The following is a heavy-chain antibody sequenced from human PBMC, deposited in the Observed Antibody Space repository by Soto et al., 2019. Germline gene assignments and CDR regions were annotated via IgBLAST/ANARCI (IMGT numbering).Heavy chain of an antibody. V-gene: IGHV4-4*02. CDR2: IYYSGST. J-gene: IGHJ5*02. D-gene: IGHD1-26*01. CDR1: GGSISSSNW. CDR3: ARDRSPNWFDP. Sequence: PSETLSLTCAVSGGSISSSNWWSWVRQPPGKGLEWIGYIYYSGSTNYNPSLKSRVTISVDTSKNQFSLKLSSVTAADTAVYYCARDRSPNWFDPWGQGTLVTVSS.